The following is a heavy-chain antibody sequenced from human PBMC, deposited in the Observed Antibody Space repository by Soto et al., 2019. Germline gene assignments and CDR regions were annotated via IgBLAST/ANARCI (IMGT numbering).Heavy chain of an antibody. CDR3: AKGGRQWLVTSDFNY. J-gene: IGHJ4*02. CDR2: VSRDGRNT. V-gene: IGHV3-30*18. D-gene: IGHD6-19*01. Sequence: VQLVESGGGVVQPGRSLRLSCAASGFTFSDYAMHWVRQAPGKGLEWVAVVSRDGRNTHYADSVKGRFTISRDSSKNTVSLEMNSLRAEDTAVYYCAKGGRQWLVTSDFNYWGQGALVTVSS. CDR1: GFTFSDYA.